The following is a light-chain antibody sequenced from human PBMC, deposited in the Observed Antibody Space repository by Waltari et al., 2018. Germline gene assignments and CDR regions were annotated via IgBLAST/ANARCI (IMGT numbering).Light chain of an antibody. V-gene: IGKV3-15*01. Sequence: EIVMTQSPATLSVSPGERATLSCWASQSVSSNLAWFQQKPGQAPRLLIYGASTRATGIPARVSGSGSGTEFTLTISSLQSEDFAVYYCHQYNNWYTFGQGTKLEIK. CDR1: QSVSSN. J-gene: IGKJ2*01. CDR2: GAS. CDR3: HQYNNWYT.